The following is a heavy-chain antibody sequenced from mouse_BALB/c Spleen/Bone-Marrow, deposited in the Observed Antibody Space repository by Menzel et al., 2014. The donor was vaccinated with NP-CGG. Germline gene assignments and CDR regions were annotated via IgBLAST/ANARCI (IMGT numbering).Heavy chain of an antibody. D-gene: IGHD1-1*01. J-gene: IGHJ2*01. CDR1: GFDFSRYW. CDR2: INPDSRTI. V-gene: IGHV4-1*02. Sequence: EVQLVESGGGLVQPGGSLKLSCAASGFDFSRYWMSWVRQAPGKGLEWIGEINPDSRTINYSPSLKDKFIISRDSAKNTLYLRLNKVRSEDTALYYCARPDYYGYLNYWGQGTTLTVSS. CDR3: ARPDYYGYLNY.